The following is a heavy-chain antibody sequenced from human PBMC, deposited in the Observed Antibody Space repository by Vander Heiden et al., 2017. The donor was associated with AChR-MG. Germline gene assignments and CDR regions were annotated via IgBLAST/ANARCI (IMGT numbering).Heavy chain of an antibody. CDR1: GSTFTSYG. J-gene: IGHJ6*02. Sequence: QVQLVQSGAEVKKPGASVKVSCKASGSTFTSYGISWVRQAPGQGLEWMGWISAYNGTTNYAQKLQGRVTMTTDTSTSTAYMELRSLRSDDTAVYYCARDGRNRGGYCSSTSCRAYGMDVWGQGTTVTVSS. V-gene: IGHV1-18*01. CDR2: ISAYNGTT. D-gene: IGHD2-2*01. CDR3: ARDGRNRGGYCSSTSCRAYGMDV.